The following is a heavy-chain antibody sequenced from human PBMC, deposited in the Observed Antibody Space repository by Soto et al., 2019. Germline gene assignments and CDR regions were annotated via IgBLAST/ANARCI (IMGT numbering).Heavy chain of an antibody. CDR3: AKDTSSSPYYMDV. J-gene: IGHJ6*03. D-gene: IGHD2-2*01. V-gene: IGHV3-23*01. CDR2: ITGSTGTT. CDR1: GFTFSNFA. Sequence: EVQVLESGGGSVQPGGSLRLSCTASGFTFSNFAMSWVRPAPGKGLEWVSEITGSTGTTYYADSVRGRFIISRDNSQNTLHLQMNSLRPEDTAVYYCAKDTSSSPYYMDVWGKGTTVTVSS.